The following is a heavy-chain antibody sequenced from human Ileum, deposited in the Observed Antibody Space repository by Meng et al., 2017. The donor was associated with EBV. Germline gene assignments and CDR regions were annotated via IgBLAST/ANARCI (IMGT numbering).Heavy chain of an antibody. Sequence: QVQLQESGPGLVKPSQTLSFSCAVSGVSISSGYFHWSWIRQPPGKGLEWIGHSGSTSYHPSLRSRVTISVDTSKNQFSLKVDSATAGDTAVYYCVSYAVGAGGIGYWGQGILVTVSS. J-gene: IGHJ4*02. V-gene: IGHV4-30-4*01. CDR2: HSGST. D-gene: IGHD1-26*01. CDR3: VSYAVGAGGIGY. CDR1: GVSISSGYFH.